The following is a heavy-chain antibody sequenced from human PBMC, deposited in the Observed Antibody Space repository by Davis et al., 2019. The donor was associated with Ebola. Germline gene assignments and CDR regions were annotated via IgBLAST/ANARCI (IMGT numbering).Heavy chain of an antibody. D-gene: IGHD1-26*01. CDR1: GGSISSYY. J-gene: IGHJ6*02. CDR3: ARVGILPGRRYGMDV. V-gene: IGHV4-59*01. CDR2: IYYSGST. Sequence: SETLSLTCTVSGGSISSYYWSWIRQPPGKGLEWIGYIYYSGSTNYNPSLKSRVTISVDTSKNQFSLKLSSVTAADTAVYYCARVGILPGRRYGMDVWGQGTTVTVSS.